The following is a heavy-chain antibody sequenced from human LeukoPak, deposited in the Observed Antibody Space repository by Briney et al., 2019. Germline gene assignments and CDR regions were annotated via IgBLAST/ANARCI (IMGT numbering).Heavy chain of an antibody. CDR3: VREVDTAMVYYFDY. CDR1: GYTFTGYY. J-gene: IGHJ4*02. CDR2: INPNSGGT. V-gene: IGHV1-2*06. D-gene: IGHD5-18*01. Sequence: GASVKVSCKASGYTFTGYYMQWVRQAPGHGLEWMGRINPNSGGTNYAQKFQGRVTMTRDTSISTAYMELSRLRSDDTAVYYCVREVDTAMVYYFDYWGQGTLVTVSS.